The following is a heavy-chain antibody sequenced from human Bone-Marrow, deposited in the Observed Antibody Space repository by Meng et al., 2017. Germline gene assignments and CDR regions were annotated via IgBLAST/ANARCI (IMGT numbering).Heavy chain of an antibody. J-gene: IGHJ4*02. CDR1: GGSISSIDW. Sequence: QVQLPESGPGLVKPSGTLSLTCVASGGSISSIDWWSWVRQPPGKGLEWIGEIYHGGDTNYNPSLKSRVTIAIDKSKNQFSLKLSSVTAADTAVYYCASWIYSCGWQWGQGALVTVSS. CDR2: IYHGGDT. D-gene: IGHD6-19*01. CDR3: ASWIYSCGWQ. V-gene: IGHV4/OR15-8*02.